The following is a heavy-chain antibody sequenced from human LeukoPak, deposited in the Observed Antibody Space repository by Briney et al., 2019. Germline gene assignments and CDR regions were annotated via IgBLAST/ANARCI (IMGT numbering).Heavy chain of an antibody. Sequence: GSLRLSCAASGFILSNYAMSWVRQAPGKGLEWVANIKQDGSEKYYVDSVKGRFTISRDNAKNSLYLQMNSLRAEDTAVYYCARAYDFWSGYSDYWGQGTLVTVSS. J-gene: IGHJ4*02. V-gene: IGHV3-7*01. CDR3: ARAYDFWSGYSDY. D-gene: IGHD3-3*01. CDR2: IKQDGSEK. CDR1: GFILSNYA.